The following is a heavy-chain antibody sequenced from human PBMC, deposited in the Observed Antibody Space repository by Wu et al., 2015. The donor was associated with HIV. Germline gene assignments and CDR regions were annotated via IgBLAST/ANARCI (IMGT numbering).Heavy chain of an antibody. CDR1: GGTFSSYA. CDR2: IIPIFGTA. Sequence: QVQLVQSGAEVKKPGSSVKVSCKASGGTFSSYAISWVRQAPGQGLEWMGRIIPIFGTANYAQKFQGRVTITADESTSTAYMELSSLRSEDTAVYYCARGPYYYDSSGRGDPLDYVGPGNAGHRLL. J-gene: IGHJ4*02. V-gene: IGHV1-69*13. D-gene: IGHD3-22*01. CDR3: ARGPYYYDSSGRGDPLDY.